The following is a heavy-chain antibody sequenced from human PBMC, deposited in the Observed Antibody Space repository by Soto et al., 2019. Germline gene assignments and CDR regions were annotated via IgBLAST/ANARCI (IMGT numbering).Heavy chain of an antibody. Sequence: QVQLQESGPGLVKPSETLSLTCSVSGGSINSYYWSWIRQSPGKGLEWIGYIYYSGSPKYSPSLTSRVTISMDTSKNQFSLKLTSVTAADTAVYFCARGHGSGWYSCEYWGQGTLVTVSS. V-gene: IGHV4-59*01. CDR1: GGSINSYY. J-gene: IGHJ4*02. D-gene: IGHD6-19*01. CDR3: ARGHGSGWYSCEY. CDR2: IYYSGSP.